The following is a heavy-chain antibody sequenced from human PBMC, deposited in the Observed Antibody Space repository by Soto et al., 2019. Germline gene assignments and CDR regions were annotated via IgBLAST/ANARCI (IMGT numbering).Heavy chain of an antibody. J-gene: IGHJ3*01. Sequence: SETLSLTCTVSGASISSSYWSWIRQSPGKGLEWIGYVHYSGGTKDNPSLNGRISLSIDTSKNQFSLKLSSVAAADTAVYYCARGYYDSRGQSNTFDVWGQGTMVTVSS. CDR3: ARGYYDSRGQSNTFDV. D-gene: IGHD3-22*01. CDR1: GASISSSY. CDR2: VHYSGGT. V-gene: IGHV4-59*01.